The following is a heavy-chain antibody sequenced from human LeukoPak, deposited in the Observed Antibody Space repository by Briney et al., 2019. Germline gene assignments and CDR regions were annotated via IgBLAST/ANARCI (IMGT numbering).Heavy chain of an antibody. CDR1: GFTFSSYA. V-gene: IGHV3-23*01. J-gene: IGHJ5*02. D-gene: IGHD6-19*01. Sequence: GGSLRLSCAASGFTFSSYAMSWVRQAPGKGPEWVSAISGSGGSTYYADSVKGRFTISRDNSKNTLYLQMNSLRAEDTAVYYCAKDSAIAVAGTWFDPWGQGTLVTVSS. CDR3: AKDSAIAVAGTWFDP. CDR2: ISGSGGST.